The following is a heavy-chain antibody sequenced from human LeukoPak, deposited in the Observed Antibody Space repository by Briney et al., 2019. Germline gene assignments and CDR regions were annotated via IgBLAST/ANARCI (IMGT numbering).Heavy chain of an antibody. CDR3: TRDLLELLNIYYYYYMDV. J-gene: IGHJ6*03. CDR2: IRSKAYGGTT. CDR1: GFTFGDYA. D-gene: IGHD1-7*01. Sequence: PGGSLRLSCTASGFTFGDYAMSWFRPAPGKGLEWVGFIRSKAYGGTTEYAASVKGRFTISRDDSKSIAYLQMNSLKTEDTAVYYCTRDLLELLNIYYYYYMDVWGKGTAVTVSS. V-gene: IGHV3-49*03.